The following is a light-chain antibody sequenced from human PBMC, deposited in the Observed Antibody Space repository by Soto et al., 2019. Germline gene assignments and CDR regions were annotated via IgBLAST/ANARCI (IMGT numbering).Light chain of an antibody. J-gene: IGKJ1*01. Sequence: EIGLTQSPGTLSLSPGERATLFCRANQTLNLNYLAWYQQKPGQAPRLLIYDASTRATGTPDRFSGTGSATDFTLIISRLEHEDFAVYYCHQYYRTPRTFGQGTKADIK. CDR3: HQYYRTPRT. CDR2: DAS. V-gene: IGKV3-20*01. CDR1: QTLNLNY.